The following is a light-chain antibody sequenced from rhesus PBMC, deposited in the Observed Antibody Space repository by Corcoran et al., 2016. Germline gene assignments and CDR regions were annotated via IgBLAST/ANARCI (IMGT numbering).Light chain of an antibody. CDR2: YAS. CDR1: QSVSSN. J-gene: IGKJ2*01. V-gene: IGKV3-35*01. CDR3: QQYNNWNS. Sequence: EIVMTQSPATLSLSPGERATLSCRASQSVSSNLAWYQQKPGQAPRLLIYYASNRATGFPDRFSGSGSGTDFTLTISSREPEDVGVYYCQQYNNWNSFGQGTKVEIK.